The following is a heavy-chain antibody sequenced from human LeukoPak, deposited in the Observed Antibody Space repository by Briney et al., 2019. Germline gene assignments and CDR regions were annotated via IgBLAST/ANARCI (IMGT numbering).Heavy chain of an antibody. Sequence: SETLSLTCNVSGYSISSGYYWAWIRQAPGKGLEWIGSIYHSGYTHYNPSLKGRVPISVDTSKNDFSLKLSSVAAADTAIYYCARDMNPTHYFDYWGQGTLVTVSS. CDR2: IYHSGYT. J-gene: IGHJ4*02. CDR3: ARDMNPTHYFDY. CDR1: GYSISSGYY. D-gene: IGHD3-16*01. V-gene: IGHV4-38-2*02.